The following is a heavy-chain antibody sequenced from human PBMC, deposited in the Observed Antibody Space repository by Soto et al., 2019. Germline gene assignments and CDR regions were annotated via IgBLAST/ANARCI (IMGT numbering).Heavy chain of an antibody. V-gene: IGHV3-30*18. CDR3: AKVLVSYDYGDYVLDY. CDR2: ISYDGSNK. CDR1: GFTFSSYG. D-gene: IGHD4-17*01. Sequence: GGSLRLSCAASGFTFSSYGMHWVRQAPGKGLEWVAVISYDGSNKYYADSVKGRFTISRDNSKNTLYLQMNSLRAEDTAVYYCAKVLVSYDYGDYVLDYWGQGTLVTVSS. J-gene: IGHJ4*02.